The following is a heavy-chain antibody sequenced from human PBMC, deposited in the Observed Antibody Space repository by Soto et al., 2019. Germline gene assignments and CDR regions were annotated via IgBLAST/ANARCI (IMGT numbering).Heavy chain of an antibody. D-gene: IGHD6-13*01. CDR2: IRSKANSYAT. Sequence: PGGSLRLSCAASGFTFSGSAMHWVRQASGKGLEWVGRIRSKANSYATAYAASVKGRFTISRDDSKNTAYLQMNSRKTEDTAVSYCTRHVGKDPSSSWSHYYYYYGMDVWGQGTTVTVSS. J-gene: IGHJ6*02. V-gene: IGHV3-73*01. CDR3: TRHVGKDPSSSWSHYYYYYGMDV. CDR1: GFTFSGSA.